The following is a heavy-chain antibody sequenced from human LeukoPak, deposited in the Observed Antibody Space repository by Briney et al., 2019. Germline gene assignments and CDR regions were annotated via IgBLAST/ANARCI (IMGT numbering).Heavy chain of an antibody. J-gene: IGHJ4*02. CDR1: GFTFSDYS. Sequence: PGGSLRLSCATSGFTFSDYSMNWVRQAPGRGLEWISYIGLGSGFVSYSDSVKGRFTISRDTDRNSVDLQMNSLSADDTAVYYCARGHKWAFDYWGQGTLVTVSS. CDR2: IGLGSGFV. V-gene: IGHV3-21*05. CDR3: ARGHKWAFDY. D-gene: IGHD1-26*01.